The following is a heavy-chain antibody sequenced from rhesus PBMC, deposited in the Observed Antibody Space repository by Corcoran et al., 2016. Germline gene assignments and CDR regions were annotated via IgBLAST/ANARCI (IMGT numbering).Heavy chain of an antibody. CDR3: ARGGSGWYPYYFDY. V-gene: IGHV3S22*01. CDR1: GFTFSDYS. J-gene: IGHJ4*01. D-gene: IGHD6-31*01. Sequence: EVQLVESGGGLVQPGGSLRLSCAASGFTFSDYSMSWVRQAPGKGPGWVGFMRHKSNGGTAKYTASVKGRFTITRDDSKSIASLQMNSLKTEDTAVYYCARGGSGWYPYYFDYWGQGVLVTVSS. CDR2: MRHKSNGGTA.